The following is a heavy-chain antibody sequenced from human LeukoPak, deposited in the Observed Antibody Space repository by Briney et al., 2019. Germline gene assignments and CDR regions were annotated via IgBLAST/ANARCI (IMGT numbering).Heavy chain of an antibody. Sequence: PSETLSLTCTVSGYSISSGYYWGWIRQPPGKGLEWIGSIYHSGSTYYNPSLKSRVTISVDTSKNQFSLKLSSVTAADTAVYYCARVGYYYGSGSLKYYYYYYMDVWGKGTTVTISS. V-gene: IGHV4-38-2*02. CDR3: ARVGYYYGSGSLKYYYYYYMDV. CDR1: GYSISSGYY. D-gene: IGHD3-10*01. CDR2: IYHSGST. J-gene: IGHJ6*03.